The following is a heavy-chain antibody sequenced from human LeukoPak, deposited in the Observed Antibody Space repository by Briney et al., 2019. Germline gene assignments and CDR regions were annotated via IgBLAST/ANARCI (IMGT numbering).Heavy chain of an antibody. J-gene: IGHJ4*02. V-gene: IGHV1-2*02. CDR1: GYTFTGYY. D-gene: IGHD1-26*01. CDR3: ARQLGATSRDY. Sequence: ASVTVSCKASGYTFTGYYMHWVRQAPGQGLEWMGWIIPNSGGTSYAQKFQGRVTMTRDTSISTAYMELSRLTSDDTAVYYCARQLGATSRDYWGQGTLVTVSS. CDR2: IIPNSGGT.